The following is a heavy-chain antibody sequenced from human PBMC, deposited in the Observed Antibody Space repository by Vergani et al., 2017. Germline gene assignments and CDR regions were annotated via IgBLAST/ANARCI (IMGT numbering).Heavy chain of an antibody. D-gene: IGHD3-9*01. V-gene: IGHV3-30-3*01. CDR1: GFTFSSYA. Sequence: QVQLVESGGGVVQPGRSLRLSCAASGFTFSSYAMHWVRQAPGKGLEWVAVISYDGSNKYYADSVKCRFTISRDNSKNTLYLQMNSLRAEDTAVYYCARDPSYYEILTGQPYFDYWGQGTLVTVSS. J-gene: IGHJ4*02. CDR2: ISYDGSNK. CDR3: ARDPSYYEILTGQPYFDY.